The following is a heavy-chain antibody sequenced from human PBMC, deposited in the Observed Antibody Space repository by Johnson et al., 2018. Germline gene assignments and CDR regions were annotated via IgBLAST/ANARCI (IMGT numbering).Heavy chain of an antibody. V-gene: IGHV4-39*07. D-gene: IGHD3-16*01. J-gene: IGHJ6*03. CDR1: GGSISSSSYY. CDR3: ARAPYYVNYYYDYYMDV. CDR2: SYYSGST. Sequence: QVQLQESGPGLVKPSETLSLTCTVSGGSISSSSYYWGWIRQPPGKGLEWIGSSYYSGSTYYNPSLKSRVTISVDTAKNQFSLKLSSVTAADTAVYYCARAPYYVNYYYDYYMDVWGKGTTVTVSS.